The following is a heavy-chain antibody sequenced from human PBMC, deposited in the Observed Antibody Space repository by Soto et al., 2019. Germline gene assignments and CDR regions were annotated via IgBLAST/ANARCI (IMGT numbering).Heavy chain of an antibody. D-gene: IGHD6-25*01. V-gene: IGHV1-69*08. CDR3: AREAATGVTAYYGMDV. J-gene: IGHJ6*02. CDR2: IIPILGIA. CDR1: GGTFSSYT. Sequence: QVQLVQSGAEVKKPGSSVKVSCKASGGTFSSYTISWVRQAPGQGLEWMGRIIPILGIANYAQKFQGRVKIPADKSTSTAYMELSSLRSEDTAVYYCAREAATGVTAYYGMDVWGQGTTVTVSS.